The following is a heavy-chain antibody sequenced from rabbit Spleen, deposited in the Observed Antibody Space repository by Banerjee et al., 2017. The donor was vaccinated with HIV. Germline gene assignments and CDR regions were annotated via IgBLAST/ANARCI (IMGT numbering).Heavy chain of an antibody. CDR3: ARDLVGVIGWNFYL. Sequence: QQQLVESGGGLVQPEGSLTLTCTASGFSFSSSYYMSWVRQAPGKGPEWIACIYTGSGSTWYARWAKGRFTISKTSSTTVTLRMTSLTAADRATYFCARDLVGVIGWNFYLWGPGTLVTVS. CDR1: GFSFSSSYY. D-gene: IGHD1-1*01. V-gene: IGHV1S45*01. J-gene: IGHJ4*01. CDR2: IYTGSGST.